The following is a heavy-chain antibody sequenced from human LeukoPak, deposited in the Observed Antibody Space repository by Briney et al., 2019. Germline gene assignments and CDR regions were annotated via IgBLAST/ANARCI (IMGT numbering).Heavy chain of an antibody. CDR2: LYSDGDT. D-gene: IGHD4-17*01. CDR1: GLTVTNNY. CDR3: TYGDYPLTY. Sequence: PGGSLRLSCAASGLTVTNNYWHWVRQPPGKGPEWISILYSDGDTKYADSVKGRFTFSRDSSRNTLYLQMNGLRAEDTAVYYRTYGDYPLTYWGQGTLVSVSS. J-gene: IGHJ4*02. V-gene: IGHV3-66*01.